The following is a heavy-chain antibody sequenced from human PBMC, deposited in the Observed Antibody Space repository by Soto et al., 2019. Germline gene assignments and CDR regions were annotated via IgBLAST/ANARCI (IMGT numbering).Heavy chain of an antibody. V-gene: IGHV3-23*01. J-gene: IGHJ4*02. CDR2: ISGSGVST. Sequence: PGVSLRLSCAASGFTFSSYAMTWIRQAPGKGLEWVSDISGSGVSTHYADSVKGRFTISRDNSKNTLYLQMNSLRAEDTAVYYCAKGVYGSGSYRFDFWGQGTLVT. D-gene: IGHD3-10*01. CDR3: AKGVYGSGSYRFDF. CDR1: GFTFSSYA.